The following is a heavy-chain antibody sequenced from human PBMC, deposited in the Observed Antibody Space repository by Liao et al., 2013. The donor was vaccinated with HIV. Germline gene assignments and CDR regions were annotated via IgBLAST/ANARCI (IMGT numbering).Heavy chain of an antibody. J-gene: IGHJ3*02. CDR2: INPRGGS. V-gene: IGHV4-34*02. D-gene: IGHD3-22*01. CDR3: ARGSRFTSGYYQRLGTFDI. CDR1: GGSFSDYY. Sequence: QVQLQQWGAGLLKPSETLSLTCAVYGGSFSDYYWSWIRQPPGKGLEWIGEINPRGGSSYIPSLKSRVTISVDTSKNQFSLRLSSVTAADTAVYYCARGSRFTSGYYQRLGTFDIWGQGTMVTVSS.